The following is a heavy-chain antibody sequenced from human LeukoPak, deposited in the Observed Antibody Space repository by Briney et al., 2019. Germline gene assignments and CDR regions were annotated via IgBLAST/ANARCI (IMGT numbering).Heavy chain of an antibody. D-gene: IGHD3-22*01. CDR3: ARGRRGYYYTNFDY. CDR2: IIPIFGTA. J-gene: IGHJ4*02. Sequence: SVKVSCKASGGTFSSYAISWVRQAPGQGLEWMGGIIPIFGTANYAQKFQGRVTITTDESTSTAYMELSSLRSEDTAVYYCARGRRGYYYTNFDYWGQGTLVTVSS. CDR1: GGTFSSYA. V-gene: IGHV1-69*05.